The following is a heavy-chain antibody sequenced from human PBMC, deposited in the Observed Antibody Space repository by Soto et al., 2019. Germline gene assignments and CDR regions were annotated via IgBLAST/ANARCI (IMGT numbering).Heavy chain of an antibody. CDR1: GGSFSGYY. CDR3: ARRSSSGWQYNWFDP. V-gene: IGHV4-34*01. J-gene: IGHJ5*02. CDR2: INHSGST. D-gene: IGHD6-19*01. Sequence: PSETLSLTCAVYGGSFSGYYWSWIRQPPGKGLEWIGEINHSGSTNYNPSLKSRVTISVDTSKNQFSLKLSSVTAADTAVYYCARRSSSGWQYNWFDPWGQGTLVTVSS.